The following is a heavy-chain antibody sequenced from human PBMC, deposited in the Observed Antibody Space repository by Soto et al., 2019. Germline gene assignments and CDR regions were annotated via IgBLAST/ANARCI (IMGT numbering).Heavy chain of an antibody. CDR3: ARPPPTTSAWWFAL. V-gene: IGHV1-18*01. CDR2: ISAYNCKT. CDR1: READASYA. Sequence: VSVKLSSKASREADASYAISSVGQAPGKGVEGMGWISAYNCKTNYAQNLQGRVTMTTATSTSTAHMELTSLRSADTAVYSCARPPPTTSAWWFALSGKAPLVTLYS. J-gene: IGHJ5*02.